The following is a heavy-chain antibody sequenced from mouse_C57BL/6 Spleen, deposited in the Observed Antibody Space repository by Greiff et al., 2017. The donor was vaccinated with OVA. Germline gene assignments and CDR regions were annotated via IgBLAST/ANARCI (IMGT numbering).Heavy chain of an antibody. CDR2: INYDGSST. CDR3: ARLNCGSSYAMDY. CDR1: GFTFSDYY. D-gene: IGHD1-1*01. Sequence: DVKLVESEGGLVQPGSSMKLSCTASGFTFSDYYMAWVRQVPEKGLEWVANINYDGSSTYYLDSLKSRFIISRENAKNNLYLQMSSLKSKDTATYDCARLNCGSSYAMDYWDQGTSVTVSS. V-gene: IGHV5-16*01. J-gene: IGHJ4*01.